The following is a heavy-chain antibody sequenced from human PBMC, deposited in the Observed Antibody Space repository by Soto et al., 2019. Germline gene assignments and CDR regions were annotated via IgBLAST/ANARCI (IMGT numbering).Heavy chain of an antibody. D-gene: IGHD3-16*02. V-gene: IGHV4-31*03. Sequence: PSETLSLTCPVSGGSISSGVYYWSWIRQHPGRGLDWIGYIYYSGSTYYNPSLKSRVTISVDTSKNQFSLKLSSVTAADTAVYYCARERQGSYYFDYWGQGTLVTVSS. CDR1: GGSISSGVYY. CDR2: IYYSGST. CDR3: ARERQGSYYFDY. J-gene: IGHJ4*02.